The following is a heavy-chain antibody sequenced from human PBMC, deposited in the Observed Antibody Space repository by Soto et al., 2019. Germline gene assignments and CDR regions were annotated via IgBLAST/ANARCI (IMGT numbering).Heavy chain of an antibody. J-gene: IGHJ3*02. D-gene: IGHD3-3*01. CDR1: GFTFSSYW. CDR3: AAVITIWARDI. V-gene: IGHV3-7*01. Sequence: GGSLRLSCAASGFTFSSYWMSWVRQAPGKGLEWVAKIKQDESEIYYVDSVKGRFTIFRDNAKNSLYPQMNSLRVEDTAVYYCAAVITIWARDIWGQGTMVTVSS. CDR2: IKQDESEI.